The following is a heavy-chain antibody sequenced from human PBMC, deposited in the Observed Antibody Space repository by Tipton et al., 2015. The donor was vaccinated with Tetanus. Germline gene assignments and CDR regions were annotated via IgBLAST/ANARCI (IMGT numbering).Heavy chain of an antibody. J-gene: IGHJ4*02. Sequence: LRPSCAVSGGLITTGGYSWGWIRQTPGQGLEWIGYIYQTESTYYNPSLRSRLTFSIIRSKNLFSLKLTSVTAADTAVFYCVRGRGLGAYSYGFEFWGRGTHVTVSS. V-gene: IGHV4-30-2*01. D-gene: IGHD5-18*01. CDR1: GGLITTGGYS. CDR3: VRGRGLGAYSYGFEF. CDR2: IYQTEST.